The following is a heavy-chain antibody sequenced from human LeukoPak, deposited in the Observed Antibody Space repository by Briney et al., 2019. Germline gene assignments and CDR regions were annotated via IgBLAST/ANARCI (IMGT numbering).Heavy chain of an antibody. CDR2: INHSGST. J-gene: IGHJ4*02. CDR3: ARTGGSGSPIXXY. D-gene: IGHD3-10*01. V-gene: IGHV4-34*01. CDR1: GGSFSGYY. Sequence: SETLSLTCAVYGGSFSGYYWSWIRQPPGKGLEWIGEINHSGSTNYNPSLKSRVTISVDTSKNQFSLKLTSVTAADTAVYYCARTGGSGSPIXXYWGQGTLVTVSS.